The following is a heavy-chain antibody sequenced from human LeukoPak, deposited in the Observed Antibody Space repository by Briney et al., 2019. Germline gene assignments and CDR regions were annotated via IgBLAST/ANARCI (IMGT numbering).Heavy chain of an antibody. CDR3: ARAPPRDFWSGLDNYYYMDV. V-gene: IGHV4-39*07. Sequence: SETLSLTCSVSGASISSGSNYWGWIRQPPGKTLEWIGSIYSSGSTYYNSSLQSRVIIIIDTPKNHFSLTLSSVTAADTAVYYCARAPPRDFWSGLDNYYYMDVWGKGTTVTVSS. CDR2: IYSSGST. CDR1: GASISSGSNY. D-gene: IGHD3-3*01. J-gene: IGHJ6*03.